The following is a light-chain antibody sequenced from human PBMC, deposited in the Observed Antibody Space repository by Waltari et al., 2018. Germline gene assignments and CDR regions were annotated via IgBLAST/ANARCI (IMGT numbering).Light chain of an antibody. CDR3: RGCDSSNASV. J-gene: IGLJ1*01. CDR1: KVGDKY. CDR2: QDS. V-gene: IGLV3-1*01. Sequence: SYELTQLPSVSVSPGQTASITCSGDKVGDKYACWYQQKPGQSPVLVIYQDSKRPSGIPERFSGSNSGNTAPLTISGTQAMDEADYYCRGCDSSNASVFGTWTKVTVL.